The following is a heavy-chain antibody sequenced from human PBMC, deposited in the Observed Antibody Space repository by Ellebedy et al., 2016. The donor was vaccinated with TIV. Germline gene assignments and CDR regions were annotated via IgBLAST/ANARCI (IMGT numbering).Heavy chain of an antibody. CDR3: ARDRFISSPSNFDY. Sequence: SVKVSCXASGGTFSSYAISWVRQAPGQGLEWMGRIIPILGIANYAQKFQGRVTITADESTSTDYMELSSLRSEDTAVYYCARDRFISSPSNFDYWGQGTLVTVSS. D-gene: IGHD6-6*01. CDR1: GGTFSSYA. CDR2: IIPILGIA. V-gene: IGHV1-69*04. J-gene: IGHJ4*02.